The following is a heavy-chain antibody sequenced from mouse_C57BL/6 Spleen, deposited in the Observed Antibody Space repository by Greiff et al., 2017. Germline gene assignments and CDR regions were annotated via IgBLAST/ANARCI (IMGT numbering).Heavy chain of an antibody. CDR3: ARVAYYSNYGGYFDV. Sequence: VQLQQSGAELVRPGTSVKMSCKASGYTFTNYWIGWAKQRPGHGLEWIGDIYPGGGYTTYNEKFKGKATLTADKSSSTAYMQFSSLTSEDSAIYYCARVAYYSNYGGYFDVWGTGTTVTVSS. CDR1: GYTFTNYW. D-gene: IGHD2-5*01. V-gene: IGHV1-63*01. CDR2: IYPGGGYT. J-gene: IGHJ1*03.